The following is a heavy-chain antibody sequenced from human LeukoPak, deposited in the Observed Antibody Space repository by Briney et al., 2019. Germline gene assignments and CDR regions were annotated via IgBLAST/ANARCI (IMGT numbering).Heavy chain of an antibody. CDR3: ASRCSGGSCQRIFDY. V-gene: IGHV1-2*06. J-gene: IGHJ4*02. Sequence: ASVKVSCKASGYTFTGYYMHWVRQAPGQGLEWMGRINPNSGGTNYAQKFQGKVTMTRDTSISTAYMELSRLRSDDTAVYYCASRCSGGSCQRIFDYWGKGTLVTVSS. CDR2: INPNSGGT. CDR1: GYTFTGYY. D-gene: IGHD2-15*01.